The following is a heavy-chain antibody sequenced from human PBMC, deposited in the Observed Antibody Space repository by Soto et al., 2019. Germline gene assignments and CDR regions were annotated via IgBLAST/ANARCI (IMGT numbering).Heavy chain of an antibody. CDR3: ARDLGGLLWSGEFNWYFDL. D-gene: IGHD3-10*01. V-gene: IGHV1-18*01. CDR1: GYTFTSYG. CDR2: ISAYNGNT. Sequence: QVQLVQSGAEVKKPGASVKVSCKASGYTFTSYGISWVRQAPGQGLEWMGWISAYNGNTNYAQKLQGRVTMTTDTSTSTAYMELRSLRSDDTAVYYCARDLGGLLWSGEFNWYFDLWGRGTLVTVSS. J-gene: IGHJ2*01.